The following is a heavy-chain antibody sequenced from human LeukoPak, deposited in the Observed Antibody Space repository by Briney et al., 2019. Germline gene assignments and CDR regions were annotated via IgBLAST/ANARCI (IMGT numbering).Heavy chain of an antibody. CDR2: VNWNGGTT. CDR3: ARGPHYYDSSGYGAFDM. CDR1: GFTFDDYG. Sequence: PGGSLRLSCAASGFTFDDYGMTCVRQAPGKGLEWVSGVNWNGGTTGHADSVKGRFTISRDNAKSSLYLQMNSVIAEDTALYYCARGPHYYDSSGYGAFDMWGQGTMVIVSS. D-gene: IGHD3-22*01. V-gene: IGHV3-20*04. J-gene: IGHJ3*02.